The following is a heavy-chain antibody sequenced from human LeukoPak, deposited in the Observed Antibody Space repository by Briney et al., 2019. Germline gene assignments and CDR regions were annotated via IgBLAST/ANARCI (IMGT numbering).Heavy chain of an antibody. CDR1: GGSISSYY. Sequence: SETPSLTSTVSGGSISSYYWSWIRQPAGKALEWIGRIYISGTTNYNPSFKSRVTMSVDTSKNQFSLNLSSVTAADTAVYYCARVRIEYGDLVDVWGKGTTVTVSS. CDR2: IYISGTT. J-gene: IGHJ6*04. D-gene: IGHD4-17*01. V-gene: IGHV4-4*07. CDR3: ARVRIEYGDLVDV.